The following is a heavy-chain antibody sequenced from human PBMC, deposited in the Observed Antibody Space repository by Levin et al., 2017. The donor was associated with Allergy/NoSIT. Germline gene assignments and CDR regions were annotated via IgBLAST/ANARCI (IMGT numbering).Heavy chain of an antibody. CDR3: ARVAGYSYGYYFDY. Sequence: SQTLSLPCAVSGGSISSGGYSWSWIRQPPGKGLEWIGNIYLSGSTNDNPSLKSRVTMSVDRSKNQFSLKRSYVTAADTAVYYCARVAGYSYGYYFDYWGPGTLVTVSS. V-gene: IGHV4-30-2*01. J-gene: IGHJ4*02. CDR1: GGSISSGGYS. CDR2: IYLSGST. D-gene: IGHD5-18*01.